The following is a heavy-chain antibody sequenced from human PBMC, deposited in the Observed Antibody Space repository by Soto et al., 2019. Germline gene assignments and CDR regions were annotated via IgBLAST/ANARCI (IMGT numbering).Heavy chain of an antibody. CDR2: IYSSGST. CDR1: GGSISSGVGF. CDR3: ARDRAKWKDYYYYGMDV. V-gene: IGHV4-30-4*01. J-gene: IGHJ6*02. D-gene: IGHD1-20*01. Sequence: QVQXXXSGPGLVKPXXXXSLTXTXXGGSISSGVGFWTWIRQPPGKGLEWVGSIYSSGSTYSNPSLKSRLTMSEDTSKNQFSLKLSSVTAADTAVYYCARDRAKWKDYYYYGMDVWVQGTTVTVSS.